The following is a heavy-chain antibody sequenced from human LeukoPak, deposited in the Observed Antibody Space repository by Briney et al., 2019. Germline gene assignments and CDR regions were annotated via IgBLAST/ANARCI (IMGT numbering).Heavy chain of an antibody. CDR2: ISAYNGNT. D-gene: IGHD3-16*01. CDR1: GYTFTSYG. CDR3: ARSYYVWGSFRNYFDY. J-gene: IGHJ4*02. Sequence: ASVKVSCKASGYTFTSYGINWVRQALGQGLEWMGWISAYNGNTNYAQKLQGRVTMTTDTSTSTAYMELRSLRSDDTAVYYCARSYYVWGSFRNYFDYWGQGTLVTVSS. V-gene: IGHV1-18*01.